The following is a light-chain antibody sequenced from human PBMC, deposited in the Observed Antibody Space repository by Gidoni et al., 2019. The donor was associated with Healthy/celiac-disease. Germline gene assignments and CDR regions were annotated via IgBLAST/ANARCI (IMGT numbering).Light chain of an antibody. CDR2: QES. Sequence: SYELTQPPSVPFSPGQTASITCPGDNLGDKYACWYQQKPGQSPVLVIYQESKRPSGIPERFSGSNSGNTATLTISGTQAMDEADYYCQAWDSSTVVFGGGTKLTVI. CDR1: NLGDKY. J-gene: IGLJ2*01. V-gene: IGLV3-1*01. CDR3: QAWDSSTVV.